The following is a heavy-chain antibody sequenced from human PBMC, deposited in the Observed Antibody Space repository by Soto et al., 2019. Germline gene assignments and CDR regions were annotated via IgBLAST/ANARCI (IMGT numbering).Heavy chain of an antibody. CDR3: ARDRYSYGYFDY. J-gene: IGHJ4*02. CDR2: IYHSGST. D-gene: IGHD5-18*01. Sequence: PSETLSLTCAVYGGSFSGYYWNWIRQPPGQGLEWIGEIYHSGSTHYTPSLESRVTISVDTSKNQFSLKLSSVTAADTSVYYCARDRYSYGYFDYWGQGTLVTVSS. V-gene: IGHV4-34*01. CDR1: GGSFSGYY.